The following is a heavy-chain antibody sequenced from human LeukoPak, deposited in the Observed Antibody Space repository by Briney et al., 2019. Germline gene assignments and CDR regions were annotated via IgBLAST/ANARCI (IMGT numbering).Heavy chain of an antibody. CDR2: MNPNSGNT. J-gene: IGHJ6*03. V-gene: IGHV1-8*03. CDR1: GYTFTSYD. CDR3: ARGSHCSSPSCSYADYYYYYMDV. Sequence: ASVKVSCKASGYTFTSYDINWVRQATGQGLEWMGWMNPNSGNTGYAQKFQGRVTITRNTSISTAYMELSSLRSEDTAVYYCARGSHCSSPSCSYADYYYYYMDVWGKGTTVTVSS. D-gene: IGHD2-2*01.